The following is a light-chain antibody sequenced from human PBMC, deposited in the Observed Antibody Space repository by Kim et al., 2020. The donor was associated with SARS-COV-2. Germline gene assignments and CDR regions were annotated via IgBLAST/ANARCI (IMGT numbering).Light chain of an antibody. J-gene: IGLJ1*01. V-gene: IGLV2-14*03. CDR2: DVS. CDR1: GSDVGGYNY. Sequence: QSALTQPASVSGSPGQSITISCTGTGSDVGGYNYVSWYRQHPGKAPKLMIYDVSNRPSGVSNRFSGSKSGNTASLTISGLQAEDEAEYYCSSYTSSTTSYVFGTGTKVTVL. CDR3: SSYTSSTTSYV.